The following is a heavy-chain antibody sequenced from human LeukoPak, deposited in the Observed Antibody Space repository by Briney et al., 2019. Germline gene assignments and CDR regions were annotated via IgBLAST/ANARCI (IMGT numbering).Heavy chain of an antibody. CDR2: IWYDGSNK. J-gene: IGHJ4*02. CDR1: GFTFSSYG. D-gene: IGHD2-2*01. CDR3: ARGGEDCSSTSCYGEYYFDY. V-gene: IGHV3-33*01. Sequence: PGRSLRLSCAASGFTFSSYGMHWVRQAPGKGLEWVAVIWYDGSNKYYADSVRGRFTISRDNSKNTLYLQMNSLRAEDTAVYHCARGGEDCSSTSCYGEYYFDYWGQGTLVTVFS.